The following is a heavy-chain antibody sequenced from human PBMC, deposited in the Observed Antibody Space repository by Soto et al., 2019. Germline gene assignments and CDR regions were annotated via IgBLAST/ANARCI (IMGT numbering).Heavy chain of an antibody. CDR2: ISPYKGNT. CDR1: GYTFTSCG. D-gene: IGHD3-10*01. V-gene: IGHV1-18*01. CDR3: VRDLDGSRSYYTDH. Sequence: ASVKVSCKASGYTFTSCGISWVRQAPGQGLEWMGWISPYKGNTNYAQKLQGRVTMTTDTSTSTAYMELRSLRSDDTAVYYCVRDLDGSRSYYTDHWGQGTLVTVSS. J-gene: IGHJ4*02.